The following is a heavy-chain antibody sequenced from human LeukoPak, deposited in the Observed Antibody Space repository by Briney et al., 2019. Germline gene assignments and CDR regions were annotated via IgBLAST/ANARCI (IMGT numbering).Heavy chain of an antibody. Sequence: GGSLRLSCAASGFTFSSYAMHWVRQAPGKGLEWVAVISHDGNNKYNADSVKGRFTISRDNSKNTLYLQTNSLRAEDTAVYYCAGEGVYSNGPFDYWGQGTRVTVSS. CDR1: GFTFSSYA. J-gene: IGHJ4*02. V-gene: IGHV3-30-3*01. CDR3: AGEGVYSNGPFDY. CDR2: ISHDGNNK. D-gene: IGHD5-18*01.